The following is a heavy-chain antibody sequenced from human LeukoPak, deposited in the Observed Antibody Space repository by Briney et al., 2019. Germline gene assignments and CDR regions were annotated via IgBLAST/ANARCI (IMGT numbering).Heavy chain of an antibody. Sequence: SVKVSCKASGGTFSSHAISWVRQAPGQGLEWMGRIIPIFGTANYAQKFQGRVTITADKSTSTAYMELSSLRSEDTAVYYCARSLRYYGSGSYPLNWFDPWGQGTLVTVSS. J-gene: IGHJ5*02. V-gene: IGHV1-69*06. CDR2: IIPIFGTA. CDR1: GGTFSSHA. D-gene: IGHD3-10*01. CDR3: ARSLRYYGSGSYPLNWFDP.